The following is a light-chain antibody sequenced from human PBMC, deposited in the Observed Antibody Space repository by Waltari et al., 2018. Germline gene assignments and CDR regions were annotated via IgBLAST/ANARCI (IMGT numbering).Light chain of an antibody. CDR2: AAS. CDR3: QQSYSTLGT. V-gene: IGKV1-39*01. Sequence: QMTQSPSSLSASVGDRVTITCRASQSISSYLNWYQQKPGKAPKLLIYAASSLQSGVPSRFSGSGSGTDFTLTISSLQPEDFATYYCQQSYSTLGTFGQGTKVEIK. CDR1: QSISSY. J-gene: IGKJ1*01.